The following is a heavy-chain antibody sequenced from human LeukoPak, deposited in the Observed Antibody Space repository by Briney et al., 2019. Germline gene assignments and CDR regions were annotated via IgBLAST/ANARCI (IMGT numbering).Heavy chain of an antibody. Sequence: PSETLSLTCTVSGGSISSYYWSWIRQPPGKGLEWIGYIYYSGSTNYNPSLKSRVTISVDTSKNQFSLKLSSVTAADTAVYYCARHALQWGLRGPFDYWGQGTLVTVSS. J-gene: IGHJ4*02. CDR3: ARHALQWGLRGPFDY. CDR2: IYYSGST. CDR1: GGSISSYY. D-gene: IGHD1-26*01. V-gene: IGHV4-59*08.